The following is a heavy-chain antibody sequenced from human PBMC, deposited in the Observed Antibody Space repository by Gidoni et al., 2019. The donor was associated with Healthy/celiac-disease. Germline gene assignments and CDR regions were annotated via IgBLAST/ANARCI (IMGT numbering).Heavy chain of an antibody. J-gene: IGHJ5*02. CDR1: GGAISSSSDY. Sequence: QLQLQESGPGLVKPSETLSLTCTVSGGAISSSSDYWGWIRQPPGKGLEWIGCIYYSGRPYYNPSLKSRVTISVDTSKNQFSLKLSSVTAADTAVYYCARPKKGFVYGDYVSWGQGTLVTVSS. CDR2: IYYSGRP. V-gene: IGHV4-39*01. D-gene: IGHD4-17*01. CDR3: ARPKKGFVYGDYVS.